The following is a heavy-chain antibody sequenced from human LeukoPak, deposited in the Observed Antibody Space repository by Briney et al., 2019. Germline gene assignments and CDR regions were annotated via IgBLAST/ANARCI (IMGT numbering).Heavy chain of an antibody. CDR2: ISGSGGST. Sequence: GGSLRLSCAASGFTFSSYAMSWVRQAQGKGLEWVSAISGSGGSTYYADSVKGRFTISRDNSKNTLYLQMNSLRAEDTAVYYCAKEDKYYDILTGYYSSYYFDYWGQGTLVTVSS. CDR3: AKEDKYYDILTGYYSSYYFDY. D-gene: IGHD3-9*01. CDR1: GFTFSSYA. J-gene: IGHJ4*02. V-gene: IGHV3-23*01.